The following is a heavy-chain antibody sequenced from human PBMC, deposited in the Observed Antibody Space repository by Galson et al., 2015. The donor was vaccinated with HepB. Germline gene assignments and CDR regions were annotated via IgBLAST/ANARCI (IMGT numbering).Heavy chain of an antibody. D-gene: IGHD3-10*01. Sequence: SVKVSCKASGYTFTSYYMHWVRQAPGQGLEWMGIINPSGGSTSYAQKLQGRVTMTRDTSTSTVYMELSSLRSEGTAVYYCARDRRPYYYGSGSNAFDIWGQGTMVTVSS. CDR1: GYTFTSYY. V-gene: IGHV1-46*04. CDR2: INPSGGST. J-gene: IGHJ3*02. CDR3: ARDRRPYYYGSGSNAFDI.